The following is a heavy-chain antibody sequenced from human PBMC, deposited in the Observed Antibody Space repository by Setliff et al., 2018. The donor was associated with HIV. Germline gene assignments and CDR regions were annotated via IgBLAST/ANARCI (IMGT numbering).Heavy chain of an antibody. D-gene: IGHD5-12*01. V-gene: IGHV4-59*08. Sequence: PSETLSLTCNVSGGSISSYYWSWIRLPPGKGLEWIGHIYYSGTADYNPSLKSRATISIDASNNQFALKLTSMTAADTAVYFCARLKSASGYFGFDSWGQGTLVTVSS. CDR3: ARLKSASGYFGFDS. J-gene: IGHJ4*02. CDR1: GGSISSYY. CDR2: IYYSGTA.